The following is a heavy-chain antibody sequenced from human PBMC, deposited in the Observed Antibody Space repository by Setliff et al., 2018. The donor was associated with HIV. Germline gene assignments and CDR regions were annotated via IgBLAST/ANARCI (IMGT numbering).Heavy chain of an antibody. CDR1: GFTFSSYS. D-gene: IGHD6-13*01. V-gene: IGHV3-21*01. CDR3: ARVYVANIAAAGPYFDY. CDR2: ISDSGGST. J-gene: IGHJ4*02. Sequence: GGSLRLSCAASGFTFSSYSMSWIRQAPGKGLEWVSTISDSGGSTFYADSVKGRFTISRDNANDSLYLQMNTLRAEDTAVYYCARVYVANIAAAGPYFDYWGQGTLVTVSS.